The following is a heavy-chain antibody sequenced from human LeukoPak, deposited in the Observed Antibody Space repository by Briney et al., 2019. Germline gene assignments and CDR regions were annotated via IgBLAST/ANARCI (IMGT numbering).Heavy chain of an antibody. D-gene: IGHD6-19*01. J-gene: IGHJ4*02. Sequence: GGTLRLSCAASGFTFSSYGMSWVRQAPGKGLEWVSAISGSGGSTYYADSVKGRFTISRDNSKNTLYLQMNSLRAEDTAVYYCAKDLGSGLDYWGQGTLVTVSS. V-gene: IGHV3-23*01. CDR3: AKDLGSGLDY. CDR1: GFTFSSYG. CDR2: ISGSGGST.